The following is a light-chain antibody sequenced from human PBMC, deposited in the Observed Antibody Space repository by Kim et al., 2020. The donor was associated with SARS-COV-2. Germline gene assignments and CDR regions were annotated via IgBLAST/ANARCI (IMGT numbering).Light chain of an antibody. J-gene: IGKJ2*01. CDR3: QLFYSSPYT. V-gene: IGKV3-20*01. Sequence: EIVLTQSPGTLSLSPGERATLSCRASQSVSSNYLAWYQQKPGQAPRLLIYGASSRATGIPDRFSGSGSGTDFTLTISRLEPEDFAVFFCQLFYSSPYTFGQGTKLEI. CDR1: QSVSSNY. CDR2: GAS.